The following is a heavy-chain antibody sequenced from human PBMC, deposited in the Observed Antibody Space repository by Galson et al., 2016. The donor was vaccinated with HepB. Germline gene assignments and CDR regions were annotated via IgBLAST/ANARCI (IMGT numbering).Heavy chain of an antibody. J-gene: IGHJ6*02. V-gene: IGHV3-33*01. Sequence: SLRLSCAASGFTFSRHGMQWVRQAPGKGLEWVAGIWFDARSKDYADSVKGRFTVSRDNSKNTQYLQMNSLRAEDTAVYYCARVARIGTTTTYHYGMDVWGQGTTVTVSS. CDR1: GFTFSRHG. CDR3: ARVARIGTTTTYHYGMDV. CDR2: IWFDARSK. D-gene: IGHD1-26*01.